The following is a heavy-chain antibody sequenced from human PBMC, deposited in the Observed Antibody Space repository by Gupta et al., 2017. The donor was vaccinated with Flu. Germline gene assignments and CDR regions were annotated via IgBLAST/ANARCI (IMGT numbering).Heavy chain of an antibody. CDR2: ITWNSGSI. CDR3: AKGGGSGWSRHGLNWFGP. CDR1: GYTFDDYA. Sequence: EVQLVESGGGLVHAGRSLRLFCAASGYTFDDYAMHWVREVPGQGLDWVSGITWNSGSIKYGDSVKGRFTISRDNAQNSLYLQMNSLRPEDSALYYCAKGGGSGWSRHGLNWFGPWGQGTLVTVSS. V-gene: IGHV3-9*01. D-gene: IGHD6-19*01. J-gene: IGHJ5*02.